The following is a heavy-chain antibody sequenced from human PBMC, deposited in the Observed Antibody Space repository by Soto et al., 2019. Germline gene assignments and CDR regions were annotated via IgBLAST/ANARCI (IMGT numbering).Heavy chain of an antibody. V-gene: IGHV1-24*01. J-gene: IGHJ1*01. CDR2: FDPEEGKM. D-gene: IGHD3-10*01. CDR3: ATDLGVALAPLSILYFQQ. Sequence: ASVKVSCKGSGYGLNELCMHWVRQPPGKGLEWIGGFDPEEGKMIYAQNFQGRVTMTEDTSTDTAYMELNSLTSEDTAIYYCATDLGVALAPLSILYFQQWGQGTVVTVSS. CDR1: GYGLNELC.